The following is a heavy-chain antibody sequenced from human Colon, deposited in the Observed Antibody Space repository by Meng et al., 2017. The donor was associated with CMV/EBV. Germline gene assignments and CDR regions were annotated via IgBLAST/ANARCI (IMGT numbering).Heavy chain of an antibody. J-gene: IGHJ6*02. D-gene: IGHD3-16*01. V-gene: IGHV3-48*04. CDR1: GFSFGIYS. Sequence: GESLKISCAASGFSFGIYSMSWVRQAPGKGLEWVSYITSRSSTKYYADSVKGRFTISRDNAKNSLFLEMNSLRAEDTAVYFCARVATTELKYSYYGMDVWGQGTTVTVSS. CDR3: ARVATTELKYSYYGMDV. CDR2: ITSRSSTK.